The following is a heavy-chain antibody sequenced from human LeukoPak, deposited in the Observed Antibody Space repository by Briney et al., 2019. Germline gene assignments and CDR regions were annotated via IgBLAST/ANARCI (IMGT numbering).Heavy chain of an antibody. CDR3: ARDDYGDWPPLFDN. D-gene: IGHD4-17*01. CDR1: GFTFNTYA. J-gene: IGHJ4*02. CDR2: ISITGDST. V-gene: IGHV3-23*01. Sequence: GGSLRLSCAAAGFTFNTYAMSWVRQAPGKGLEWVSAISITGDSTHYADSVKGRFIISRDNSKNTLYLQMNSLRAEDTALYYCARDDYGDWPPLFDNWGQGTLVTVSS.